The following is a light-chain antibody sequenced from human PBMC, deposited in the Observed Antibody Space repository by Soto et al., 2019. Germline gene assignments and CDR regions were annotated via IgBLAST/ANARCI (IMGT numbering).Light chain of an antibody. CDR2: SNN. CDR3: VSWDDSLSGLV. J-gene: IGLJ1*01. Sequence: QSVLTQPPSASGTPGQRVTISCSGRSANIGNNFVCWYQQLPGTAPKPLIYSNNQRPSGVPDRFSGSKSGTSASLAISGLRSEDEGDYYCVSWDDSLSGLVFGTGTKVTVL. CDR1: SANIGNNF. V-gene: IGLV1-47*02.